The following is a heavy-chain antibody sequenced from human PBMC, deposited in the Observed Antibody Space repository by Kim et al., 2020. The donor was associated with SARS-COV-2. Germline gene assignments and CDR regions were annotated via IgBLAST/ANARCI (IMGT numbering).Heavy chain of an antibody. J-gene: IGHJ4*02. D-gene: IGHD3-10*01. V-gene: IGHV6-1*01. CDR1: GDSVSSNSAA. CDR3: STSRGLLGSGKPEDY. Sequence: SQTLSLTCAISGDSVSSNSAAWNWIRQSPSRGLEWLGRTYYRSKWYNDYAISVKSRITINPDTSKNQFSLQLNSVTPEDTAVYYCSTSRGLLGSGKPEDYWGQGTLVTVSS. CDR2: TYYRSKWYN.